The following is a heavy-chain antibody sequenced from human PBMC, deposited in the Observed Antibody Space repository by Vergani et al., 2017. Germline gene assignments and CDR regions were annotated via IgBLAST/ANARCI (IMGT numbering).Heavy chain of an antibody. CDR3: PRGKFWEYYSSTSCFETDY. CDR2: ISSSSSYI. CDR1: GFTFSSYS. V-gene: IGHV3-21*01. J-gene: IGHJ4*02. Sequence: EVQLVESGGGLVKPGGSLRLSCAASGFTFSSYSMNWVRQAPGKGLEWVSSISSSSSYIYYADSVKGRLTISRNNAKNSLYLQMNSLRAEDTAVYYCPRGKFWEYYSSTSCFETDYWGQGTLVTVSS. D-gene: IGHD2-2*01.